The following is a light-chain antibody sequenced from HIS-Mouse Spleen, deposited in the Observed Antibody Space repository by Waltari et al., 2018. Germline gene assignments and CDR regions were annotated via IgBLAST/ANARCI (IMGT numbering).Light chain of an antibody. V-gene: IGLV3-21*02. J-gene: IGLJ3*02. Sequence: SYVLTQPPSVSVAPGQTARITCGGNNIGSKSVHWYQQKPGQAPVLVVYDDSDRPSGSPERFCGSNSGNTATLTISRVEAGDEADYYCQVWDSSSEHWVFGGGTKLTVL. CDR2: DDS. CDR3: QVWDSSSEHWV. CDR1: NIGSKS.